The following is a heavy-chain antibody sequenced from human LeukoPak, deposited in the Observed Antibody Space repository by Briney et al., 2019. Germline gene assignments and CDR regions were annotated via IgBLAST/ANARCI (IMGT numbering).Heavy chain of an antibody. CDR3: AKSGHSYYYTPGDFS. CDR2: FYHSAST. CDR1: GYPINSNYF. V-gene: IGHV4-38-2*01. J-gene: IGHJ5*02. Sequence: SETLSLTCAVSGYPINSNYFWGWIRQSPGKGLEWIGSFYHSASTYYNPSLKSRVSVSVDTPKNQFSLKLSSVTAADTAVYYCAKSGHSYYYTPGDFSWGQGTLVTVSS. D-gene: IGHD3-22*01.